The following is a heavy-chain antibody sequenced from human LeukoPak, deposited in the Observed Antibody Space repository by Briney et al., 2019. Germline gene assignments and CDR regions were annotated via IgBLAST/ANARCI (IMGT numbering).Heavy chain of an antibody. CDR3: ARRGDSYGSSFDY. Sequence: GESLKISCKGSGYSFTSYWIGWGRQRPGKGLEWRGIIYPGDSDTRYSPSFQGQVTISADKSISTAYLQWSSLKASDTAMYYCARRGDSYGSSFDYWGQGTLVTVSS. CDR1: GYSFTSYW. D-gene: IGHD5-18*01. J-gene: IGHJ4*02. CDR2: IYPGDSDT. V-gene: IGHV5-51*01.